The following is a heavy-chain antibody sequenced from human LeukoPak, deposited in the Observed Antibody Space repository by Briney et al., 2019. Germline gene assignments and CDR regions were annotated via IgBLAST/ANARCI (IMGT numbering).Heavy chain of an antibody. V-gene: IGHV3-30*07. J-gene: IGHJ5*02. Sequence: DSVKGRFTISRDNSQNTLYLQLNSLRAEDTAVYYCASKPYYYGSGSYYDWFDPWGQGTLVTVSS. CDR3: ASKPYYYGSGSYYDWFDP. D-gene: IGHD3-10*01.